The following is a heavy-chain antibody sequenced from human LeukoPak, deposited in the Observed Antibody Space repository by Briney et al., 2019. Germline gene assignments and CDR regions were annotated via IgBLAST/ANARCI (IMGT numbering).Heavy chain of an antibody. J-gene: IGHJ4*02. V-gene: IGHV3-7*01. Sequence: GSLRHSCAASGFTFSNYWMSWVRQAPGKGLEWVANIKQDGSEKYYVNSVKGRFTISRDNAKNSLYLQMNSLRAEDTAIYYCAREDDWNYEDYWGQGTLVTVSS. D-gene: IGHD1-7*01. CDR1: GFTFSNYW. CDR3: AREDDWNYEDY. CDR2: IKQDGSEK.